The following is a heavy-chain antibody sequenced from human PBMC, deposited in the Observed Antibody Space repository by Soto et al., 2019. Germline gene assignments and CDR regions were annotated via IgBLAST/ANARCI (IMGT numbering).Heavy chain of an antibody. CDR2: IIPLFGST. V-gene: IGHV1-69*14. CDR3: ARDLGSGYDPGDY. CDR1: GDPFSGYS. Sequence: QVQLVQSGAEVKKPGSSVKVSCKASGDPFSGYSISWVRQAPGQGLEWVGGIIPLFGSTNYAQRFQDRVTITADKSTNTVYMELSGLESEDSAVYYCARDLGSGYDPGDYGGLGTLVTVSS. J-gene: IGHJ4*02. D-gene: IGHD5-12*01.